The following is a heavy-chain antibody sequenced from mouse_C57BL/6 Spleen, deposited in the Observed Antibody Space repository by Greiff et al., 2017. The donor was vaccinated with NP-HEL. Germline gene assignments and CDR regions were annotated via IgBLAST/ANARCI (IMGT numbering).Heavy chain of an antibody. V-gene: IGHV14-1*01. J-gene: IGHJ2*01. D-gene: IGHD2-4*01. CDR2: IDPGDGDT. Sequence: EVQLQQSGAELVRPGASVKFSCTASGFTLKNYYMNWVKQRPEQGLEWIGRIDPGDGDTEYAPKFQGKATMTADTSSNTSYLQLSSLTSEDTAVYYCTTDDYDRGVDYWGQGTTLTVSS. CDR3: TTDDYDRGVDY. CDR1: GFTLKNYY.